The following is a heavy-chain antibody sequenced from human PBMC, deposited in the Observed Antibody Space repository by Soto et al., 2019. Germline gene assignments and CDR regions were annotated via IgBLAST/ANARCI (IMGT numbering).Heavy chain of an antibody. D-gene: IGHD6-19*01. J-gene: IGHJ6*02. Sequence: GGSLRLSCAASGFTFDDYGMSWVRQAPGKGLEWVSGINWNGGSTGYADSVKGRFTISRDNAKNSLYLQMNSLRAEDTAVYYCATRSSNYYYGMDVWGQGTTVTVSS. V-gene: IGHV3-20*04. CDR2: INWNGGST. CDR1: GFTFDDYG. CDR3: ATRSSNYYYGMDV.